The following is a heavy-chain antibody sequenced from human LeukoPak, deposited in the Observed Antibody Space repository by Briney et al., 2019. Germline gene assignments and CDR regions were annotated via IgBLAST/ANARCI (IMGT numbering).Heavy chain of an antibody. CDR3: ARETYYDFWSGQKGFDY. D-gene: IGHD3-3*01. CDR2: INHSGST. V-gene: IGHV4-34*01. J-gene: IGHJ4*02. CDR1: GGPFSGYY. Sequence: SETLSLTCAVYGGPFSGYYWSWIRQPPGKGLEWIGEINHSGSTNYNPSLKSRVTISVDTSKNQFSLKLSSVTAADTAVYYCARETYYDFWSGQKGFDYWGQGTLVTVSS.